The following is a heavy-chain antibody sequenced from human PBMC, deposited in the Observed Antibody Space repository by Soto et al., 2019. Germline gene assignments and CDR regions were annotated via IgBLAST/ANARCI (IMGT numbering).Heavy chain of an antibody. D-gene: IGHD3-3*01. CDR2: IFSNDEK. CDR3: ARIAYPRYDFWPVDY. J-gene: IGHJ4*02. Sequence: QVTLKESGPVLVKPTETLTLTCTVSGFSLSNARMGVSWIRQPPGKALEWLAHIFSNDEKSYSTSLKSRLTIAKDTSKSQVVLTMTNMDPVDTATYYCARIAYPRYDFWPVDYWGQGTLVTVSS. V-gene: IGHV2-26*01. CDR1: GFSLSNARMG.